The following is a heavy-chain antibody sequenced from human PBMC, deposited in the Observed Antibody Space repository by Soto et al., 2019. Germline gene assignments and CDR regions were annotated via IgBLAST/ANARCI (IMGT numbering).Heavy chain of an antibody. CDR3: ATSNWFDP. CDR2: IYYSGST. CDR1: GGSISSRRYY. Sequence: QLQLQESGPGLVKPSETLSLTCTVSGGSISSRRYYWGWIRQPPGKGLEWIGTIYYSGSTYYNPSPKSRVTISVDTSKNQFSLKLSSVTAADTAVYYCATSNWFDPWGQGTLVTVSS. J-gene: IGHJ5*02. V-gene: IGHV4-39*01.